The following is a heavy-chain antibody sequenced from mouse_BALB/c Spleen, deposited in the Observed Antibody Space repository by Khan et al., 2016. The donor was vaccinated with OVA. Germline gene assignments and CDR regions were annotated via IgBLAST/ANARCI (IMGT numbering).Heavy chain of an antibody. J-gene: IGHJ3*01. V-gene: IGHV1-4*01. CDR3: VRDGAYHMNDGWFAY. D-gene: IGHD2-14*01. CDR1: GYTFTSYT. Sequence: QVQLKESGAELARPGASVKMSCKASGYTFTSYTIHWIKERPGQGLEWIGYINPSNGYTNYNQKFKDKATLTKDKSSTTAYLQLSSLTSDDSAVYNCVRDGAYHMNDGWFAYWGQGTLVTVSA. CDR2: INPSNGYT.